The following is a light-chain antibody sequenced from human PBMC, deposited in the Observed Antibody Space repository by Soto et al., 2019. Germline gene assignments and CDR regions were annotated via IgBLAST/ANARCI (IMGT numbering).Light chain of an antibody. J-gene: IGKJ1*01. CDR2: AAS. Sequence: EIVLTQSPATLSVSPGEGATLSCRASQSVSSNLAWYQHRFGQAPRLLVYAASTRATGIPARFSGSGSGTEFTLTISSLQSEAFAVYYCQQYTSWPPWTFGQGNKVDI. CDR3: QQYTSWPPWT. V-gene: IGKV3-15*01. CDR1: QSVSSN.